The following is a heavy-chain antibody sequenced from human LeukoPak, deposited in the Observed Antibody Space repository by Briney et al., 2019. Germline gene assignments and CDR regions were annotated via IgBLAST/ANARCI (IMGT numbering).Heavy chain of an antibody. V-gene: IGHV4-39*01. CDR3: ARAPGAGYYFDY. CDR1: GGSISSSSYY. J-gene: IGHJ4*02. D-gene: IGHD6-19*01. CDR2: IYYSGST. Sequence: SETLSLTCTVSGGSISSSSYYWGWIRQPPGKGLEWIGSIYYSGSTYYNPSLKSRVTISVDTSKNQFSLKLSSVTAADTAVYYCARAPGAGYYFDYWGQGTLVTVSS.